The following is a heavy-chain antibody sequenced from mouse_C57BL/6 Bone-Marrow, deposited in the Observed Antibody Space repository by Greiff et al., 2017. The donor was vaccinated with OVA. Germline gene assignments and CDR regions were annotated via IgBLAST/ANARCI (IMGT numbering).Heavy chain of an antibody. CDR3: ARDTTKDWYFDV. CDR1: GFTFTDYY. CDR2: IRNKANGYTT. Sequence: EVQLVESGGGLVQPGGSLSLSCAASGFTFTDYYMSWVRQPPGKALEWLGFIRNKANGYTTEYSASVKGRFTISRDNSQSILYLQMNALRAEDSATYYCARDTTKDWYFDVWGTGTTVTVSS. V-gene: IGHV7-3*01. J-gene: IGHJ1*03. D-gene: IGHD1-1*01.